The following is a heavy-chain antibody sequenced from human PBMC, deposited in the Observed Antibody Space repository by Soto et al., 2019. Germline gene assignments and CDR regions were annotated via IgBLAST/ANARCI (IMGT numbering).Heavy chain of an antibody. D-gene: IGHD6-19*01. Sequence: PGGSLRLSCAASGFTFSSYAMHWVRQAPGKGLEWVAVISYDGSNKYYADSVKGRFTISRDNSKSTLYLQMNSLRAEDTAVYYCATSRFNSQWLDAFDIWGQGTMVTVSS. V-gene: IGHV3-30-3*01. CDR1: GFTFSSYA. CDR2: ISYDGSNK. CDR3: ATSRFNSQWLDAFDI. J-gene: IGHJ3*02.